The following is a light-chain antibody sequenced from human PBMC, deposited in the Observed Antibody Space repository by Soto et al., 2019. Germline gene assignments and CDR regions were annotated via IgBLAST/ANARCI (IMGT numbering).Light chain of an antibody. J-gene: IGKJ2*03. V-gene: IGKV1-5*01. CDR3: QQYNSFAPYS. CDR1: QSISFW. CDR2: DAS. Sequence: DIQMTQSPSTLSASVGDRVTITCRSSQSISFWLAWYQQKPGKAPKLLIYDASTLYSGVPSRFSGSRSGTEFTLTISSLQPDDFAAYYCQQYNSFAPYSCGQGTRVESK.